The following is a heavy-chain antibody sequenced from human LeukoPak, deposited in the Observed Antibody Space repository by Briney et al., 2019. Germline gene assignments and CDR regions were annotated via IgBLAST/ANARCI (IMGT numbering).Heavy chain of an antibody. CDR2: IKQDGSEK. CDR1: GFTFSSYW. J-gene: IGHJ6*02. Sequence: GGSLRLSCAASGFTFSSYWMSWVRQAPGKGLEWVANIKQDGSEKYYVDSVKGRFTISRDNAKNSLHLQMNSLRAEDTAVYYCARASPLQGATIGYYYGMDVWGQGTTVTVSS. D-gene: IGHD1-26*01. CDR3: ARASPLQGATIGYYYGMDV. V-gene: IGHV3-7*01.